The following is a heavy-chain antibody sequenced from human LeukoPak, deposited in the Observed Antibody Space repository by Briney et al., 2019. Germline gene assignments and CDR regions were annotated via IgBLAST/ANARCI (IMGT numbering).Heavy chain of an antibody. V-gene: IGHV3-48*02. J-gene: IGHJ3*02. CDR3: VRDRYDVLRTFDI. Sequence: GGPLRLSCAASGFTFSSYTMDWVRQAPGKGPKWVAYISSTSDTIFYAGSVKGRFTVSRDNAKHSLYLQMNSLRHEDTAVYYCVRDRYDVLRTFDIWGVGTMVTVS. CDR1: GFTFSSYT. CDR2: ISSTSDTI. D-gene: IGHD3-9*01.